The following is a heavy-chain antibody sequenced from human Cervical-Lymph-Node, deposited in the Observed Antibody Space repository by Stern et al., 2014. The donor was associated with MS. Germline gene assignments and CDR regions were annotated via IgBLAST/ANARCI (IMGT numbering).Heavy chain of an antibody. CDR3: AAGGSAVFDP. CDR2: ITPIFCAT. CDR1: GGTFSTLT. V-gene: IGHV1-69*01. Sequence: VQLVESGAEVKKPGSSVKVSCKASGGTFSTLTISWLRQAPGQGLEWMGVITPIFCATKYTQKFQGILTITADESTSTAYMDLNSLISEDTAFYYCAAGGSAVFDPWGQGTLVTVSS. D-gene: IGHD6-19*01. J-gene: IGHJ5*02.